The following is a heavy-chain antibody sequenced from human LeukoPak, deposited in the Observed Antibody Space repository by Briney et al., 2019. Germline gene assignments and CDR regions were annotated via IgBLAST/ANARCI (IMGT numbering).Heavy chain of an antibody. CDR1: GFTFSSYG. V-gene: IGHV3-33*01. CDR2: IWYDGSNK. Sequence: GGSLRLSCAASGFTFSSYGMHWVRQAPGKGLEWVAVIWYDGSNKYYADSVKGRFTISRDNSKNTLYLQMNSLRAEDTAVYYCARGLLWFGEFDYWGQGTLVTVSS. J-gene: IGHJ4*02. CDR3: ARGLLWFGEFDY. D-gene: IGHD3-10*01.